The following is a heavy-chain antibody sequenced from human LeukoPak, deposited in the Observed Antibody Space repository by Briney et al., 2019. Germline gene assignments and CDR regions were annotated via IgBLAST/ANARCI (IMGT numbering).Heavy chain of an antibody. V-gene: IGHV1-46*01. D-gene: IGHD5-12*01. CDR3: AREYRHQPD. J-gene: IGHJ4*02. Sequence: ASVKVSCKASGYTFSSYYMHWVRQAPGQGLEWMGIINPSGGSTSYAQKFQGRVTMTWDTSITTAYMELSSLRSEDTAVYYCAREYRHQPDWGQGTLVTVSS. CDR1: GYTFSSYY. CDR2: INPSGGST.